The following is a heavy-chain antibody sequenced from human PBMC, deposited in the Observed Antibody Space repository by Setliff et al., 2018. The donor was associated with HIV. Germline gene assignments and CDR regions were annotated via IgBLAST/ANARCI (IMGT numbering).Heavy chain of an antibody. CDR2: IYYSGST. CDR1: GYSISSGYY. J-gene: IGHJ4*02. Sequence: SETLSLTCVVSGYSISSGYYWSWIRQPPGKGLEWIGYIYYSGSTNYNPSLRSRVTISIDTSKNQFSLNLHSVTAADTAVYYCARDPPGYGDSNDFWGQGTLVTVSS. CDR3: ARDPPGYGDSNDF. V-gene: IGHV4-61*01. D-gene: IGHD4-17*01.